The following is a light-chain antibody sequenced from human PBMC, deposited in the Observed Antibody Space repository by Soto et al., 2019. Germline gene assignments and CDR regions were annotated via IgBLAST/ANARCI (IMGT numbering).Light chain of an antibody. CDR3: QQYNNWPHT. CDR2: GAS. V-gene: IGKV3-15*01. CDR1: QSVSSD. Sequence: EIVMTQSPATLSVSPGERVTLSSRASQSVSSDLAWYLQKPGQAPSLLVYGASTRATGMPARFSGSGSGTEFTLTISSLQSEDFAVYYCQQYNNWPHTFGQGTKLEIK. J-gene: IGKJ2*01.